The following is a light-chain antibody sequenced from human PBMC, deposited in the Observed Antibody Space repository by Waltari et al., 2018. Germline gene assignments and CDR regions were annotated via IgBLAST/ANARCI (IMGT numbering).Light chain of an antibody. CDR1: QSLLHSTGYNF. CDR3: MQALQTPYT. CDR2: LGS. J-gene: IGKJ2*01. Sequence: DIVMTQSPLSLPVTPGEPASISCRSSQSLLHSTGYNFLDWYVQKPGQSPQLLIYLGSNRASGVPDRFSGSVSGTDFTLKISRVEAEDVGVYYCMQALQTPYTFGQGTKLEIK. V-gene: IGKV2-28*01.